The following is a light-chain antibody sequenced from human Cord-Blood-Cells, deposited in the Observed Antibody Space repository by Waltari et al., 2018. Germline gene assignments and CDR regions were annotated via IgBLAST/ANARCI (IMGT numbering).Light chain of an antibody. CDR1: SSDVGSYNR. CDR3: SSYTSSSTWV. V-gene: IGLV2-18*02. CDR2: GVS. Sequence: QSALTQPPSVSGSPGQSVTISCTGTSSDVGSYNRVPWYQQPPGPAPKLIIYGVSNRPSGVPDRFSGSKSGNTASLTISGLQAEDEADYYCSSYTSSSTWVFGGGTKLTVL. J-gene: IGLJ3*02.